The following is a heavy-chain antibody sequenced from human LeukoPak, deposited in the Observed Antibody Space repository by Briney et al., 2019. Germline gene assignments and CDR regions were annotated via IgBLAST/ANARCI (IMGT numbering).Heavy chain of an antibody. CDR3: ARAPKGMTTVRYYYYYYMDV. CDR2: IYYSGST. V-gene: IGHV4-31*03. J-gene: IGHJ6*03. D-gene: IGHD4-11*01. Sequence: SQTLSLTCTVSGGSISSGGLYWSWIRQHPGQGLEWIGYIYYSGSTYYNPSLKNRVIISVDTSKSQFSLRLSSVTAADTAVYYCARAPKGMTTVRYYYYYYMDVWGKGTMVTVSS. CDR1: GGSISSGGLY.